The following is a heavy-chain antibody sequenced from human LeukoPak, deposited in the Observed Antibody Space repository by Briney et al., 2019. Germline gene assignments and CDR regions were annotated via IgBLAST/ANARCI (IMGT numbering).Heavy chain of an antibody. CDR3: ARVRFGELEYYMDV. Sequence: SETLSLTCTVSDYSISSGYGYYWSWIRQPPGKGLEWIGYIYYSGTTNYNPSLESRVTISVDTSKNQFSLKLTSVTAADTAVYYCARVRFGELEYYMDVWGKGTTVTVSS. CDR2: IYYSGTT. CDR1: DYSISSGYGYY. J-gene: IGHJ6*03. D-gene: IGHD3-10*01. V-gene: IGHV4-61*08.